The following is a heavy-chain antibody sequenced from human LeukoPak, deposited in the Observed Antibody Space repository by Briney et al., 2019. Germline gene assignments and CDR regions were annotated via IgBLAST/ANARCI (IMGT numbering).Heavy chain of an antibody. Sequence: SGTLSLTCAVSGASISSSHWWSWVRQPPGKGLEWIGEIYHSGSTNYNPSLKSRVAISVDTSKNQFSLKLSSVTAADTAVFYCARVRSYGPDYWGQGTLVTVSS. D-gene: IGHD3-10*01. CDR3: ARVRSYGPDY. CDR2: IYHSGST. CDR1: GASISSSHW. J-gene: IGHJ4*02. V-gene: IGHV4-4*02.